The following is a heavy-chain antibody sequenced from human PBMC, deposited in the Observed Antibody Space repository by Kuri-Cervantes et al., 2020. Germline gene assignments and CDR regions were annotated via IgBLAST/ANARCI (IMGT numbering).Heavy chain of an antibody. J-gene: IGHJ6*03. CDR3: AREGGYCSSTSCYGYYYMDV. Sequence: GGSLRLSCAASGFTFSSYGMHWVRQAPGKGLEWVAVISYDGSNKYYADSVKGRFTISRDNAKNSLYLQMNSLRAEDTAVYYCAREGGYCSSTSCYGYYYMDVWGKGTTVTVSS. D-gene: IGHD2-2*03. CDR1: GFTFSSYG. V-gene: IGHV3-30*12. CDR2: ISYDGSNK.